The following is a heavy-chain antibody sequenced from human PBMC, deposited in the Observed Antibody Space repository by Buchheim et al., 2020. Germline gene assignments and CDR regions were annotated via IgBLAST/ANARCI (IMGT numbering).Heavy chain of an antibody. V-gene: IGHV3-21*01. CDR3: ARDLGGVVLYYYGMDV. CDR1: GFTFSSYS. J-gene: IGHJ6*02. Sequence: VQMVESGGGLVKPGGSLRLSCAASGFTFSSYSMNWVRQAPGKGLEWVSSISSSSSYIYYADSVKGRFTISRDNAKNSLYLQMNSLRAEDTAAYYCARDLGGVVLYYYGMDVWGQGTT. CDR2: ISSSSSYI. D-gene: IGHD3-3*01.